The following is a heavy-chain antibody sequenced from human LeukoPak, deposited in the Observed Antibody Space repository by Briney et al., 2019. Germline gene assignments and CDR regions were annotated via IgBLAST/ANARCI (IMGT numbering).Heavy chain of an antibody. J-gene: IGHJ4*02. CDR3: TRESGSYHGNDY. CDR2: INPNNGAT. V-gene: IGHV1-2*06. Sequence: GASVEVSCKASGYTFTGYYMHWVRQAPGQGLEWMGRINPNNGATNYAQKLQSRVTITGDTSISTAYMELSSLRSDDTAVYYCTRESGSYHGNDYWGQGTLVTVSS. CDR1: GYTFTGYY. D-gene: IGHD1-26*01.